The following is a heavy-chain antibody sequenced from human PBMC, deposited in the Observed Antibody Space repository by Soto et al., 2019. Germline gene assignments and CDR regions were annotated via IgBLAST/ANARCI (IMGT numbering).Heavy chain of an antibody. D-gene: IGHD6-13*01. J-gene: IGHJ4*02. CDR2: IYYSGST. CDR1: AGSISSGAYY. Sequence: LSLTCTVSAGSISSGAYYWTWIRQHPGKGLEWIGYIYYSGSTYYNPSLESRVTMSVDTSNNQFSLKLSSVTAADTAVYYCARIKGGAAGNFDYWGQGTLVTVSS. CDR3: ARIKGGAAGNFDY. V-gene: IGHV4-31*03.